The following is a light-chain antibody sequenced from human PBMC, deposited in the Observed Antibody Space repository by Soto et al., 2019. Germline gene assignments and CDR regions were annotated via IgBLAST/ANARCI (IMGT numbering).Light chain of an antibody. CDR1: QIVKNRY. CDR2: DAS. CDR3: QHYYDTPGT. Sequence: EIVLTQSPATLWLSPGEIATLSCGASQIVKNRYVAWYQQKPGLAPRLLIYDASTRATGIPDRFSGSGSGTDFTLTINRLEPEEVAVYYCQHYYDTPGTFGQGTRLEIK. V-gene: IGKV3D-20*01. J-gene: IGKJ5*01.